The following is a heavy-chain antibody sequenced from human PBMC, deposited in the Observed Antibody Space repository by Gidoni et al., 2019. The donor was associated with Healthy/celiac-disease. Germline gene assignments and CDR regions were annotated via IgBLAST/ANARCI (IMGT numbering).Heavy chain of an antibody. J-gene: IGHJ4*02. CDR1: GGSFSGSY. D-gene: IGHD1-26*01. Sequence: QVQLQQWRAGLLKPSETLSLTCAVYGGSFSGSYWSWIRQPPGKWLEWIGEINHSGSTNYNPSLKSRVTISVDTSKNQFSLKLSSVSGADTAVYCCARDSGSYSYFDYWGQGTLVTVSS. V-gene: IGHV4-34*01. CDR3: ARDSGSYSYFDY. CDR2: INHSGST.